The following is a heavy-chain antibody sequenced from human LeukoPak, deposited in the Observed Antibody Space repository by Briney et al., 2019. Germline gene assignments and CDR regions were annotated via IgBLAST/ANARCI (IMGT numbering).Heavy chain of an antibody. CDR3: ARAGGDYGVHPKNWFDP. CDR1: GYTFTSYG. D-gene: IGHD4-17*01. V-gene: IGHV1-18*01. Sequence: ASVKVSCKASGYTFTSYGISWVRQAPGQGLEWMGWISAYNGNTNYAQKLQGRVTMTTDTSTSTAYMELRSLRSDDTAVYYCARAGGDYGVHPKNWFDPWGQGTLVTVSS. CDR2: ISAYNGNT. J-gene: IGHJ5*02.